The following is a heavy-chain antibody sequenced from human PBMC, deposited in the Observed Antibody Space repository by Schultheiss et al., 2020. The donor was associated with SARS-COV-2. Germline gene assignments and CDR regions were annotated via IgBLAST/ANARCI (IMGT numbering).Heavy chain of an antibody. D-gene: IGHD6-19*01. Sequence: SETLSLTCTVSSGSISGYYWSWIRQPPGKGLEWIGYIYHTGSTNYNPSLKSRVTISVDTSKNQFSLKLTSVTAADTAVYYCARDRAVANNNWFDPWGQGTLVTVSS. CDR1: SGSISGYY. V-gene: IGHV4-59*01. CDR3: ARDRAVANNNWFDP. J-gene: IGHJ5*02. CDR2: IYHTGST.